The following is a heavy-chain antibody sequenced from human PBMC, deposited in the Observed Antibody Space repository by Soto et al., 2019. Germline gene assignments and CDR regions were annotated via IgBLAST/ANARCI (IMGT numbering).Heavy chain of an antibody. Sequence: ALVKGSCESSGSTFRSYGISWLLQAPGQGLDWMGWISAYNGNTNYAQKLQGRVTMTTDTSTSTAYMELRSLRSDDTAVYYCARDLVYYYDSSGIGDAFDIWGQGTMVTV. CDR1: GSTFRSYG. CDR3: ARDLVYYYDSSGIGDAFDI. V-gene: IGHV1-18*01. D-gene: IGHD3-22*01. J-gene: IGHJ3*02. CDR2: ISAYNGNT.